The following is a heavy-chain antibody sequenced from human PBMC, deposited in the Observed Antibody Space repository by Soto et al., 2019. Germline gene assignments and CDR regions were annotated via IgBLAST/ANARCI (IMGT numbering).Heavy chain of an antibody. Sequence: ASVKVSCKASGGTFSSYAISWVRQAPGQGLEWMGGIIPIFGTANYAQKFQGRVTVTADESTSTAYMELSSLRSEDTAVYYCARTGDIVVVVAALSYGMDVWGQGTTVTVSS. CDR2: IIPIFGTA. CDR3: ARTGDIVVVVAALSYGMDV. CDR1: GGTFSSYA. J-gene: IGHJ6*02. V-gene: IGHV1-69*13. D-gene: IGHD2-15*01.